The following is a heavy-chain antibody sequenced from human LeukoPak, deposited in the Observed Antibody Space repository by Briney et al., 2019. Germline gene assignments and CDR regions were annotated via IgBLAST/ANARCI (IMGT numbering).Heavy chain of an antibody. J-gene: IGHJ4*02. Sequence: SVKVSCKASGFTVTISAVQWVRQARGQRLEWIGWIVVGSGNTNYAQKFQERVTITRDMSTSTAYMELSSLRSEDTAVYYCAAEDYDFWSGYFGYWGQGTLVTVSS. D-gene: IGHD3-3*01. CDR2: IVVGSGNT. CDR1: GFTVTISA. V-gene: IGHV1-58*01. CDR3: AAEDYDFWSGYFGY.